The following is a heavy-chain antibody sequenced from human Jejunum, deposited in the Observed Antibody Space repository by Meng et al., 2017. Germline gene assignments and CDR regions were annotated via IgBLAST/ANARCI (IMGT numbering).Heavy chain of an antibody. CDR2: IYYSGNT. CDR1: GRSLSGHY. Sequence: QPQEPGPGAAKPPEPLSLTCTVSGRSLSGHYWSWIRQPPGKGLEWIGHIYYSGNTNYNPSLKSRVTLSLHTSENQFSLQLNSVTAADTAVYYCASAGSSGWNWYFGLWGRGTLVTVSS. CDR3: ASAGSSGWNWYFGL. V-gene: IGHV4-59*11. D-gene: IGHD6-19*01. J-gene: IGHJ2*01.